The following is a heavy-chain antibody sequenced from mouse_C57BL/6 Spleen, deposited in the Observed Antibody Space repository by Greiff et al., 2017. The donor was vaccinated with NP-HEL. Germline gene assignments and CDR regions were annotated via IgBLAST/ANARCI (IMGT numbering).Heavy chain of an antibody. J-gene: IGHJ1*03. D-gene: IGHD1-1*01. CDR1: GFNIKDYY. CDR3: ARHYGSSHWYFDV. V-gene: IGHV14-2*01. CDR2: IDPEDGET. Sequence: VQLQQSGAELVKPGASVKLSCTASGFNIKDYYMHWVKQRTEQGLEWIGRIDPEDGETKYAPTFQGKATITADTSSNTAYLQLSSLTSEDTAVYYGARHYGSSHWYFDVWGTGTTVTVSS.